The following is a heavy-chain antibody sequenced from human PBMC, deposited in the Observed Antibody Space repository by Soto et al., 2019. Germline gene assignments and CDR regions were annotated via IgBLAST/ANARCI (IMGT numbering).Heavy chain of an antibody. CDR2: ISYDGSNK. CDR1: GFTFSSYA. V-gene: IGHV3-30-3*01. CDR3: AMTWRNSHGMDV. J-gene: IGHJ6*02. Sequence: QVQLVESGGGVVQPGRSLRLSCAASGFTFSSYAMHWVRQAPGKGLEWVAVISYDGSNKYYADSVKGRFTISRDNSKNALYLQMHSLRAEDTAVYYCAMTWRNSHGMDVWGQGPTVPVSS. D-gene: IGHD4-4*01.